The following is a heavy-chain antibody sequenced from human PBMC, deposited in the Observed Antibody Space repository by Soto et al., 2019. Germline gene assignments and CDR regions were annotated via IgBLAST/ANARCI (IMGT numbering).Heavy chain of an antibody. CDR3: ARGHDFWSGYYSFNWFDP. J-gene: IGHJ5*02. V-gene: IGHV1-8*01. D-gene: IGHD3-3*01. Sequence: ASVKVSCKASGYTFTSYDINWVRQATGQGLEWMGWMNPNSGNTGYAQKFQGRVTMTRNTSISTAYMELSSLRSEDTAVYYCARGHDFWSGYYSFNWFDPWGQGTLVTVSS. CDR2: MNPNSGNT. CDR1: GYTFTSYD.